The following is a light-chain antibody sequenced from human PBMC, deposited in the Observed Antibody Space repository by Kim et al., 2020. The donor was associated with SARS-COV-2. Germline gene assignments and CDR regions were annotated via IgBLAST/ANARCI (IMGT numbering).Light chain of an antibody. Sequence: QSALTQPPSASGSPGQSVTISCTGTSSDVGGYNYVSWHQQHPGKAPKVMIYEVSKRPSGVPDRFSGSKSGNTASLTVSGLQAEDEADYYCSSYASSNINWVFGGGTKLTVL. V-gene: IGLV2-8*01. CDR3: SSYASSNINWV. CDR2: EVS. J-gene: IGLJ3*02. CDR1: SSDVGGYNY.